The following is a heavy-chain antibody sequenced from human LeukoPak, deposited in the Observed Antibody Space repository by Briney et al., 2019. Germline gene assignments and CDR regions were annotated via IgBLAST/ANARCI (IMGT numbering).Heavy chain of an antibody. Sequence: SETLSLTCAVYGESVRFYYWSWIRQAPGKGLEWIGQSNHLGSTNYNPSLKSRVTISVDTFKNQFSLKLRSVNAADTAMYYCARDLRGTSAMDVWGKGTTVTVSS. J-gene: IGHJ6*03. CDR3: ARDLRGTSAMDV. CDR2: SNHLGST. V-gene: IGHV4-34*01. CDR1: GESVRFYY. D-gene: IGHD2-2*01.